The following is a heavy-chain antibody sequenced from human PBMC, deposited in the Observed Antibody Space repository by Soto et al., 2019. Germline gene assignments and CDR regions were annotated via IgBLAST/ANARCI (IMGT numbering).Heavy chain of an antibody. Sequence: DVQLVESGGGLVQPGGSLRLSCAASGFTFSRFWMHWVRQAPGKGLVWVSRINTDGSSTTYADSVKGRFTISRDNAKNTLYLQRDSLRAEDTGVYYCTRDPGAYSSTWSFYFDSWGQGTLVTVSS. D-gene: IGHD6-13*01. CDR3: TRDPGAYSSTWSFYFDS. V-gene: IGHV3-74*01. CDR1: GFTFSRFW. CDR2: INTDGSST. J-gene: IGHJ4*02.